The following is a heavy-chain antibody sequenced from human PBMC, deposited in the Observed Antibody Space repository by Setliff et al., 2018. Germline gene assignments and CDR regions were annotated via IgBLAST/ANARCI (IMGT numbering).Heavy chain of an antibody. CDR1: GNTFTGYY. CDR2: INPNSGDT. Sequence: ASVKVSCKASGNTFTGYYIHWLRQAPRQGLEWMGCINPNSGDTTFAQKFQGRVTITRDTSNSTDYMDLSRLTSDDTAVYYCAREVLSTVVAWDYWGQGTLVTVSS. CDR3: AREVLSTVVAWDY. V-gene: IGHV1-2*02. D-gene: IGHD4-17*01. J-gene: IGHJ4*02.